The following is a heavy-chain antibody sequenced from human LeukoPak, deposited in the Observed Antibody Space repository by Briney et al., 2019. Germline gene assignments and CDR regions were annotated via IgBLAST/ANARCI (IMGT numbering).Heavy chain of an antibody. CDR2: IVVGSGNT. CDR3: AAANDYVWGNNY. D-gene: IGHD3-16*01. Sequence: VASVKVSCKASGFTFTSSAVQWVGQARGQRLEWIGWIVVGSGNTNYAQKFQERVTITRDMSTSTAYMELSSLRSEDTAVYYCAAANDYVWGNNYWGQGTLVTVSS. V-gene: IGHV1-58*01. CDR1: GFTFTSSA. J-gene: IGHJ4*02.